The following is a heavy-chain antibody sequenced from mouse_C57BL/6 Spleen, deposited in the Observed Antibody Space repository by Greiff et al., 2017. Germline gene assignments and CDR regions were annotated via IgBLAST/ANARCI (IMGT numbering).Heavy chain of an antibody. D-gene: IGHD1-1*01. CDR2: IYPGDGDT. J-gene: IGHJ3*01. CDR1: GYAFSSSW. CDR3: ARYGYGSVFAY. V-gene: IGHV1-82*01. Sequence: QVQLQQSGPELVKPGASVKISCKASGYAFSSSWMNWVKQRPGKGLEWIGRIYPGDGDTNYNGKFKGKATLTADKSSSTAYMQLSSLTSEDSAVYFCARYGYGSVFAYWGQGTLVTVSA.